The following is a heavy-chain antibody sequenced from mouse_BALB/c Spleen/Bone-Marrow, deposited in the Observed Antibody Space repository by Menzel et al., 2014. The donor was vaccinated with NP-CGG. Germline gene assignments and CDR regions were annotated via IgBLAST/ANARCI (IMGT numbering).Heavy chain of an antibody. J-gene: IGHJ4*01. CDR2: FHPFNDDT. CDR1: GYTFTTYP. V-gene: IGHV1-47*01. D-gene: IGHD3-3*01. Sequence: VQRVESGAELVKPGASVMMPCKAFGYTFTTYPMEWMKQNHGKSLEWIGNFHPFNDDTKYNEKFKGKAKLTVEKSSSTVYLELSRLTSDDSAVYYCARKGPRNAMDYWGQGTSVPVSS. CDR3: ARKGPRNAMDY.